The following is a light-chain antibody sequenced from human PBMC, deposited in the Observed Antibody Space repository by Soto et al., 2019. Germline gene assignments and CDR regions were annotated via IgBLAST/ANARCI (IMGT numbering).Light chain of an antibody. CDR1: QSVGSY. V-gene: IGKV3-11*01. CDR3: QQYNNWPGT. CDR2: DAS. J-gene: IGKJ1*01. Sequence: EIVLTQSPATLSLSPGERATLSCRASQSVGSYLAWYQQKPGQAPRLLIYDASNRATGIPARFSGSGSGTDFTLTISSLELEDFAVYYCQQYNNWPGTFGQGTKVDIK.